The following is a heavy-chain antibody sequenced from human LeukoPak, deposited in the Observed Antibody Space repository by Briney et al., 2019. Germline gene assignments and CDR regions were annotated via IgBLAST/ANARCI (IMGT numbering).Heavy chain of an antibody. CDR3: ARDGYRVTMIVPNDAFDI. Sequence: GASVKVSCKASGYTFTSYGISWVRQAPGQGLEWMGWISGYNGNTNYAQKLQGRVTMTTDTSTSTAYMELRSLRSDDTAVYYCARDGYRVTMIVPNDAFDIWGQGTMVTVSS. D-gene: IGHD3-22*01. V-gene: IGHV1-18*01. J-gene: IGHJ3*02. CDR1: GYTFTSYG. CDR2: ISGYNGNT.